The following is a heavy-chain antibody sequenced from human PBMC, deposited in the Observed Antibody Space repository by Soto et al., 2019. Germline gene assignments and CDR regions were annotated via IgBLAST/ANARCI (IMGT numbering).Heavy chain of an antibody. V-gene: IGHV3-30*18. CDR3: VKEWHSDGYGAAFEA. CDR2: VSRDGFTK. Sequence: QVQLVESGGGVVQPGRSLRLSCAASGFTFSNYGMQWVRQAPGKGLEWVAVVSRDGFTKFYAGSVKGRFTISRDNSKNTMDLQVNSLRPEDTAVYYCVKEWHSDGYGAAFEAWGQGTMVTVSS. CDR1: GFTFSNYG. J-gene: IGHJ3*01. D-gene: IGHD5-18*01.